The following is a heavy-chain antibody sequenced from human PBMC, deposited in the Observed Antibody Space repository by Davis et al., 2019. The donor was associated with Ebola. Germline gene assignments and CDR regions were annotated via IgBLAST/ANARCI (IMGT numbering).Heavy chain of an antibody. CDR1: GGSISSSSYY. D-gene: IGHD3-9*01. J-gene: IGHJ4*02. CDR2: IYYSGST. V-gene: IGHV4-39*01. CDR3: ARADYDILTGYATD. Sequence: MPSETLSLTCTVSGGSISSSSYYWGWLRQPPGKGLEWIGSIYYSGSTYYNPSLKSRVTISVDTSKNQFSLKLSSVTAADTAVYYCARADYDILTGYATDWGQGTLVTVSS.